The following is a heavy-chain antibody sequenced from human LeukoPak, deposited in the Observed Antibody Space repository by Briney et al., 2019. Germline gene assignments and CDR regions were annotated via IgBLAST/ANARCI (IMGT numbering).Heavy chain of an antibody. J-gene: IGHJ4*02. D-gene: IGHD3-22*01. V-gene: IGHV4-30-4*01. CDR2: IYYSGST. CDR1: GGSISSGDYY. Sequence: SQTLSLTCTVSGGSISSGDYYWSWIRQPPGKGLEWIGYIYYSGSTYYNPSLKSRVTISVDTSKNQFSLKLNSVTAADTAVYYCASRAPRYNYDRYLPIDYWGQGTLVTVSS. CDR3: ASRAPRYNYDRYLPIDY.